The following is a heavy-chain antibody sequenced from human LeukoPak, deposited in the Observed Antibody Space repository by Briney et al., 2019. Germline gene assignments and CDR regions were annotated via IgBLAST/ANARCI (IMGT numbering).Heavy chain of an antibody. J-gene: IGHJ4*02. Sequence: GASVKVSCKASGYTFTSYGISWVRQAPGQGLEWMGWISAYNGNTNYAQKLQGRVTMTTDTSTSTAYMELRSLRSDDTAVYYCAREYYDFWSGYSPPYPFLIWGQGTLVTVSS. CDR2: ISAYNGNT. CDR1: GYTFTSYG. V-gene: IGHV1-18*01. CDR3: AREYYDFWSGYSPPYPFLI. D-gene: IGHD3-3*01.